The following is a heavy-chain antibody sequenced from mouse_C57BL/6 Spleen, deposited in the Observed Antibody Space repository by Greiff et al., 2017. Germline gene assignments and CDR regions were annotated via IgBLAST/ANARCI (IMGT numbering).Heavy chain of an antibody. V-gene: IGHV5-12*01. CDR3: ARRRGGLVYYAMDY. D-gene: IGHD1-1*02. Sequence: EVNVVESGGGLVQPGGSLKLSCAASGFTFSDYYMYWVRPTPEKRLEWVAYISNGGDSTYYPVTVKGRFTISRDNAKNTLYLQMRRLKSEDTAMYYCARRRGGLVYYAMDYWGQGTSVTVSS. CDR1: GFTFSDYY. CDR2: ISNGGDST. J-gene: IGHJ4*01.